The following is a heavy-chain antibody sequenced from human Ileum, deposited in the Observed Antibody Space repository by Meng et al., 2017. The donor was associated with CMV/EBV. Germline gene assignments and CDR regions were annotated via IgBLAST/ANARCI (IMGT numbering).Heavy chain of an antibody. V-gene: IGHV3-74*01. Sequence: RSCVASGFSFTDYYMYWVRQVPEKGLVWVSRIKTDGTGAVYADSVRGRFTISRDNAKNTLYLQMNSLRAEDAAMYYCVAYNWHATDYWGQGTLVTVSS. CDR1: GFSFTDYY. J-gene: IGHJ4*02. D-gene: IGHD3-16*01. CDR3: VAYNWHATDY. CDR2: IKTDGTGA.